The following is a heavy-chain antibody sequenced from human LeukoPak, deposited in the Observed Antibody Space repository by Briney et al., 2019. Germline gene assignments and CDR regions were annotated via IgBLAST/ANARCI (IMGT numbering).Heavy chain of an antibody. CDR2: INPNSGGT. V-gene: IGHV1-2*02. Sequence: ASVKVSCKASGYTFTGYYIHWVRQAPGQGLEWMGWINPNSGGTNYAQKFQGRVTMTRDTSISTAYMELSRLRSDDTAVYYCARVPLDDYYYGMDVWGQGTTVTVSS. CDR3: ARVPLDDYYYGMDV. CDR1: GYTFTGYY. J-gene: IGHJ6*02.